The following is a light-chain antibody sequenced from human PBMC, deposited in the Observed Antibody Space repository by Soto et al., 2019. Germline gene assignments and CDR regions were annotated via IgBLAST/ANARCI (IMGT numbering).Light chain of an antibody. CDR3: QHRSNWPRFT. CDR1: QSVSSY. V-gene: IGKV3-11*01. J-gene: IGKJ3*01. CDR2: DAS. Sequence: EIVLTQSPATLSLSPGERATLSCRASQSVSSYLAWYQQKPGQAPRLLIYDASNRATGIPARFSGSGSGTDFTLTIISLEPEDFAVYYCQHRSNWPRFTFGPGTKVDI.